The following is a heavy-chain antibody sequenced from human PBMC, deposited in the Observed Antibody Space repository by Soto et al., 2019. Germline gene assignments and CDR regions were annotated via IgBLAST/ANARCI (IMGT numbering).Heavy chain of an antibody. CDR3: AREHYYCDYDFPPDAFDF. CDR1: GFTFSSYW. J-gene: IGHJ3*01. Sequence: GGSLRLSCAASGFTFSSYWMSWVRQAPGKGLEWVANIKQDGSEKYYVDSVKGRFTISRDNAKNSLYLQMNSLRAEDTAVYYCAREHYYCDYDFPPDAFDFCAQGTMVTVSS. D-gene: IGHD4-17*01. V-gene: IGHV3-7*01. CDR2: IKQDGSEK.